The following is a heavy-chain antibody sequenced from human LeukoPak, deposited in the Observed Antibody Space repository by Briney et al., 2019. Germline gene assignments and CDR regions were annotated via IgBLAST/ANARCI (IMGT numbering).Heavy chain of an antibody. J-gene: IGHJ4*02. Sequence: GGSLRLSCAASGFTFSSYGMHWVRQAPGKGLEWVAVISYDGSNKYYAASVKGRFTISRDNSKSTLYLQMNSLRAEETAVYYCASLAEETEEGFDYWGQGTLVTVSS. D-gene: IGHD3-3*02. CDR3: ASLAEETEEGFDY. CDR1: GFTFSSYG. V-gene: IGHV3-30*03. CDR2: ISYDGSNK.